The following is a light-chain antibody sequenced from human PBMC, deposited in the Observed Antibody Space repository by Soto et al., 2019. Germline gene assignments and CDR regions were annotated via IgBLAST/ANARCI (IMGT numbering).Light chain of an antibody. Sequence: QSALSQPASVSGSPGQSITISCTGTSSDVGGFEYVSWYQHQPGKAPKLIIYDVTKRPSGVSNRFSGSKSGNTASLTVSGLQAEDEADYYCSSYAGSNNFYVFGTGTKVTVL. J-gene: IGLJ1*01. CDR3: SSYAGSNNFYV. CDR1: SSDVGGFEY. CDR2: DVT. V-gene: IGLV2-14*01.